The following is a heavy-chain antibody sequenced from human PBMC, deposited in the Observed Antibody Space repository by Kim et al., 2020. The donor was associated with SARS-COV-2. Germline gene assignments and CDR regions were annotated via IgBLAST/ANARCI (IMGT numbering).Heavy chain of an antibody. CDR2: IYPGDSDT. Sequence: EWMGIIYPGDSDTRYSPSFQGQVTISADKSVSTAYLQWSSLKASDTAMYYCARHNYYDSSGYPGRYFDLWGRGTLVTVSS. V-gene: IGHV5-51*01. D-gene: IGHD3-22*01. J-gene: IGHJ2*01. CDR3: ARHNYYDSSGYPGRYFDL.